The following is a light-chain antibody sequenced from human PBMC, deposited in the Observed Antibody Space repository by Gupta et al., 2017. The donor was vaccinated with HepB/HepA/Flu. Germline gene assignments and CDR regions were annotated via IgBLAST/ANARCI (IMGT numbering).Light chain of an antibody. CDR2: QDS. V-gene: IGLV3-1*01. Sequence: SHELTQPPSVSVAPGQTASITCPGDKLGDKYACWYQQTPGQSPVMVNYQDSNRAAPSPVRFSDSDSGTTATLTMGEAQAVDEDYYYLQAWHSSIVVFGGGTKLTVL. CDR1: KLGDKY. CDR3: QAWHSSIVV. J-gene: IGLJ2*01.